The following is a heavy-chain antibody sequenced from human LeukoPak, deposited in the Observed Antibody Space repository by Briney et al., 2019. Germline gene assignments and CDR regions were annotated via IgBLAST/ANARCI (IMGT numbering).Heavy chain of an antibody. CDR2: VSSSGSSI. CDR3: AKQFISGWYSTD. V-gene: IGHV3-11*01. J-gene: IGHJ4*02. D-gene: IGHD6-19*01. CDR1: GFTFSDYY. Sequence: GGSLRLSCAASGFTFSDYYMSWIRQAPGKGLEWVSYVSSSGSSIYYADSVKGRFTISRDNSKNTLYLQMNSLRVGDTALYHCAKQFISGWYSTDWGQGTLVTVSS.